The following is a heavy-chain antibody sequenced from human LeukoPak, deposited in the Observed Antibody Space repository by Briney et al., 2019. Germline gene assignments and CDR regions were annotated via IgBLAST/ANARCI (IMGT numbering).Heavy chain of an antibody. J-gene: IGHJ3*02. Sequence: GGSLRLSCAASGFTFSSHTMSWVRQAPGKGLEWVSSISSSSTYIYYADSVKGRFTISRDNAKNSLYLQMTSLRAEDTAVYYCARVFVDTAMVRAFDIWGQGTMVTVSS. CDR1: GFTFSSHT. D-gene: IGHD5-18*01. CDR3: ARVFVDTAMVRAFDI. CDR2: ISSSSTYI. V-gene: IGHV3-21*01.